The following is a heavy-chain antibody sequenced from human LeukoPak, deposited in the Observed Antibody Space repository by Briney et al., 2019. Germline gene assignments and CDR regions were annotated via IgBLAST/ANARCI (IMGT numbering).Heavy chain of an antibody. CDR3: ASVARLLAD. CDR2: ISQSGADV. D-gene: IGHD3-9*01. J-gene: IGHJ4*02. CDR1: GFTFSDYY. Sequence: GGSLRLSCSASGFTFSDYYMNWIRQAPGKGLEYIAYISQSGADVSYADSVKGRFTVSRDNAKNSVFLQMNSLTAEDTAVYYCASVARLLADWGQGTLVTVSS. V-gene: IGHV3-11*01.